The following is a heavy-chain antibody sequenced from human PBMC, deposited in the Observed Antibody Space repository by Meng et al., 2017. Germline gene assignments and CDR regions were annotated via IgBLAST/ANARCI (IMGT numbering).Heavy chain of an antibody. CDR1: GYTFTGYV. V-gene: IGHV1-8*01. CDR3: ARGSSSWITNWFDP. CDR2: MNPNSGNT. Sequence: QVQLEQSGAEVKRPGASVKVSCKASGYTFTGYVINWVRQATGQGLEWMGWMNPNSGNTGYAQKFQGRVTITRNTSISTAYMELSSLRSEDTAVYYCARGSSSWITNWFDPWGQGTLVTVSS. J-gene: IGHJ5*02. D-gene: IGHD6-13*01.